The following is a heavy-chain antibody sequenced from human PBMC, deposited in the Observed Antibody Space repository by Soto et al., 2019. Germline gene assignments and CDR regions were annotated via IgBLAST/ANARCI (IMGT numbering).Heavy chain of an antibody. CDR3: ARDATVRGVITFNFDY. CDR1: GFTFSSYS. J-gene: IGHJ4*02. V-gene: IGHV3-21*01. Sequence: GGSLRLSCAASGFTFSSYSMNWVRQAPGKGLEWVSSISSSSSYIYYADSVKGRFTISRDNAKNSLYLQMNSLRAEDTAVYYCARDATVRGVITFNFDYWGQGTLVTVSS. CDR2: ISSSSSYI. D-gene: IGHD3-10*01.